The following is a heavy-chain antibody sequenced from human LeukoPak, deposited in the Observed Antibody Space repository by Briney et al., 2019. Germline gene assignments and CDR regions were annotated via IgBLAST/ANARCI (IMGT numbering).Heavy chain of an antibody. D-gene: IGHD2/OR15-2a*01. Sequence: SETLSLTCTVSGGSISSYYWSWIRQPPGKGLEWIGYIYYSGSTNYSPSLKSRVTISVDTSKNQFSLKLSSVTAADTAVYYCASTIGYYYYGMDVWGQGTTVTVSS. J-gene: IGHJ6*02. CDR1: GGSISSYY. V-gene: IGHV4-59*01. CDR2: IYYSGST. CDR3: ASTIGYYYYGMDV.